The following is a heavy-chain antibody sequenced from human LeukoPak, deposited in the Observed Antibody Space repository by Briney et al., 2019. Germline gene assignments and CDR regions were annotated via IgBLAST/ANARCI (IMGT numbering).Heavy chain of an antibody. D-gene: IGHD2/OR15-2a*01. CDR2: IKQDGSEK. CDR3: ARDLYGSNCFDY. V-gene: IGHV3-7*01. J-gene: IGHJ4*02. CDR1: GFSFSTYW. Sequence: GGSLRLSCAASGFSFSTYWMTWVRQAPGKGLEWVANIKQDGSEKYYEDSVKGRFTISRDNAKNSLYLQMNSLRAEDTAVYYCARDLYGSNCFDYWGQGTLVTVSS.